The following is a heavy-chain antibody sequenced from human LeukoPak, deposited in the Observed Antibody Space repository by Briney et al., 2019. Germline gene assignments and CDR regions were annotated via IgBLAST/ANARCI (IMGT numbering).Heavy chain of an antibody. J-gene: IGHJ3*02. D-gene: IGHD3-22*01. CDR3: ARSHDSRNDAFDI. V-gene: IGHV1-18*01. CDR1: GYTFTSYG. CDR2: ISAYNGNT. Sequence: GASVKVSCKASGYTFTSYGISWVRQAPGQGLEWMGWISAYNGNTNFAQKLQGRVTMTTDTSTSTAYMELRSLRPDDTAVYYCARSHDSRNDAFDIWGQGTMVTVSS.